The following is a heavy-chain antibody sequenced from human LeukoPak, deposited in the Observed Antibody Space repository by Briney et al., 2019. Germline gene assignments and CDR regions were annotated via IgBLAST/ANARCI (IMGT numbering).Heavy chain of an antibody. V-gene: IGHV1-18*01. D-gene: IGHD3-3*01. CDR2: ISAYNGNT. CDR1: GYTLTSYG. CDR3: ARGGITIFGVALSSRDYYYGMDV. Sequence: ASVKVSCKASGYTLTSYGISWVRQAPGQGLEWMGWISAYNGNTNYAQKLQGRVTMTTDTSTSTAYMELRSLRSDDTAVYYCARGGITIFGVALSSRDYYYGMDVWGQGTTVTVSS. J-gene: IGHJ6*02.